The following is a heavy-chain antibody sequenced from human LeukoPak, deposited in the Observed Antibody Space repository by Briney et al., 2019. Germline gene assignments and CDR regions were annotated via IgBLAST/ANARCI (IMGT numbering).Heavy chain of an antibody. Sequence: PGGSLRLSCAASGLTFSSYWMSWVRQAPGKGLEWVANIKRDGSEKYYVDSVKGRFTISRDNAKNSLYLQMNSLRAEDTAVYYCARRLSGSQDTWGQGTLVTVSS. J-gene: IGHJ5*02. CDR3: ARRLSGSQDT. CDR1: GLTFSSYW. CDR2: IKRDGSEK. D-gene: IGHD1-26*01. V-gene: IGHV3-7*01.